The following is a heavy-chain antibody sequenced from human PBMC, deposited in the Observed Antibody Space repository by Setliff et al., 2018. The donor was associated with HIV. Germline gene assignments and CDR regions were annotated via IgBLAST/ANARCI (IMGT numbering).Heavy chain of an antibody. CDR2: IIPISGTA. CDR3: APAGPPPFAY. CDR1: GGTFSNYG. Sequence: AASVKVSCKASGGTFSNYGMSLVRQAPGQGLEWMGGIIPISGTANYAQKFQGRVTITTDESTSTAYMELSGLRSEDTAVYYCAPAGPPPFAYWGQGTLVTVSS. V-gene: IGHV1-69*05. J-gene: IGHJ4*02.